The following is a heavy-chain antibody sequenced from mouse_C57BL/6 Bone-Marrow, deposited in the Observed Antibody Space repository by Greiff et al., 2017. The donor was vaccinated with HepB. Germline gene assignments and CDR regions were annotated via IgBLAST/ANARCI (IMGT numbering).Heavy chain of an antibody. CDR3: ARGEY. Sequence: QVQLKQPGAELVRPGTSVKLSCKASGYTFTSYWMHWVKQRPGQGLEWIGVIDPSDSYTNYNQKFKGKATLTVDTSSSTAYMQLSSLTSEDSAVYYCARGEYWGEGTSVTVSS. V-gene: IGHV1-59*01. J-gene: IGHJ4*01. CDR2: IDPSDSYT. CDR1: GYTFTSYW.